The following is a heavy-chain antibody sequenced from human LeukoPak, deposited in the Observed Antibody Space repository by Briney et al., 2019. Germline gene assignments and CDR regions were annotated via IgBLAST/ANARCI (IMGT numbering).Heavy chain of an antibody. CDR3: ARDQYSSSWYGSDH. D-gene: IGHD6-13*01. J-gene: IGHJ4*02. CDR2: INLNTGGI. Sequence: ASVKVSCKASGYTFTDYYMHWVRQAPGQGLEWLGWINLNTGGINYAPKFQDRVTMTGDTSISTAHMELSMLRSDDTAVYYCARDQYSSSWYGSDHWGQGTLVTVSS. V-gene: IGHV1-2*02. CDR1: GYTFTDYY.